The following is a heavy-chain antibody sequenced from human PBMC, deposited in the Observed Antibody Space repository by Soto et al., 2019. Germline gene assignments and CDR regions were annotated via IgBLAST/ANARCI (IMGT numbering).Heavy chain of an antibody. CDR2: IYYSGST. Sequence: SETLSLTCTVSGGSISSYYWSWIRQPPGKGLEWIGYIYYSGSTNYNPSLKSRVTISVDTSKNQFSLKLSSVTAADTAVYYCARGGTAARFGYYYYYMDVWGKGTTVTVSS. CDR1: GGSISSYY. V-gene: IGHV4-59*01. J-gene: IGHJ6*03. D-gene: IGHD6-6*01. CDR3: ARGGTAARFGYYYYYMDV.